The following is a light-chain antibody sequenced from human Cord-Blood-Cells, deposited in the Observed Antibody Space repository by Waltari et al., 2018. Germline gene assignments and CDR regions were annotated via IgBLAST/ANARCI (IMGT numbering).Light chain of an antibody. CDR3: QQYDNLPMYT. CDR1: QDISNY. CDR2: DAS. Sequence: DIQMTQSPSSLSASVGDRVTITCQASQDISNYLNWYQQKPGKAPKLLIYDASNLETGVPARFSGSGSGTDFTCTSSSLQPEDIATYYCQQYDNLPMYTFGQGTKLEI. V-gene: IGKV1-33*01. J-gene: IGKJ2*01.